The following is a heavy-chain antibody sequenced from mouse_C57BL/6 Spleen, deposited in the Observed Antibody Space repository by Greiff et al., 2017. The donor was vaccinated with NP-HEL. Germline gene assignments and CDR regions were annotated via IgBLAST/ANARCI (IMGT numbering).Heavy chain of an antibody. CDR3: VSITTGVAYYFDY. Sequence: QVQLQQPGAELVRPGTSVKLSCKASGYTFTSYWMHWVKQRPGQGLEWIGVIDPSDSYTNYNQKFKGKATLTVDTSSSTAYMQLSSLTSEDSAVYYCVSITTGVAYYFDYWGQGTTLTVSS. D-gene: IGHD1-1*01. J-gene: IGHJ2*01. V-gene: IGHV1-59*01. CDR1: GYTFTSYW. CDR2: IDPSDSYT.